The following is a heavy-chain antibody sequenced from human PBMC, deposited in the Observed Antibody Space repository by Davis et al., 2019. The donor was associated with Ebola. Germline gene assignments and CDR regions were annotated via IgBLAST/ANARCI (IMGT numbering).Heavy chain of an antibody. CDR1: GCPISSSSYY. CDR3: ARGTTVIYYYYYGMDV. Sequence: SETLSLTCTVSGCPISSSSYYWGWIRQPPGKGLEWIGEINHSGSTNYNPSLKSRVTISVDTSKNQFSLKLSSVTAADTAVYYCARGTTVIYYYYYGMDVWGQGTTVTVSS. D-gene: IGHD4-17*01. J-gene: IGHJ6*02. V-gene: IGHV4-39*07. CDR2: INHSGST.